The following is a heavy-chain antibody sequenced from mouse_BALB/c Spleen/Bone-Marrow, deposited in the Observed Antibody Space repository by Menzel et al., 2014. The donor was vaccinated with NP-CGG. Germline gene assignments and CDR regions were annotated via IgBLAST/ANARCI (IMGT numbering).Heavy chain of an antibody. CDR2: IRNKANGYTT. J-gene: IGHJ2*01. CDR3: ARDQARVLFDY. Sequence: EVKLMESGGGLVQPGGSLRLSCATSGFTFTDYYMNWVRQPPGKALEWLGFIRNKANGYTTEYSASVKGRFTVSRDNSQNILYLQMNALRAEDSATYYCARDQARVLFDYWGQGTTLTVSS. CDR1: GFTFTDYY. V-gene: IGHV7-3*02.